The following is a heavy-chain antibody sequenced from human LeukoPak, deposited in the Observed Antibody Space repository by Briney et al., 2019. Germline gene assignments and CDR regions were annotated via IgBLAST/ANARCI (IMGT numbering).Heavy chain of an antibody. Sequence: GASVKVSCKASGGTFSSYAISWVRQAPGQGLEWMGRIIPILGIANYAQKFQGRVTITADKSTSTAYMELSSLRSEDTAVYYCARDPKRITIFGVVPPGAFDIWGQGTMVTVSS. J-gene: IGHJ3*02. CDR2: IIPILGIA. D-gene: IGHD3-3*01. V-gene: IGHV1-69*04. CDR1: GGTFSSYA. CDR3: ARDPKRITIFGVVPPGAFDI.